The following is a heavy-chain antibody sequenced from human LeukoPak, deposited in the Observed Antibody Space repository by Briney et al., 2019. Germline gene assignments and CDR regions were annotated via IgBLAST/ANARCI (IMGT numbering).Heavy chain of an antibody. CDR2: ISGSGGST. CDR3: AKGDDYGDSPHY. J-gene: IGHJ4*02. V-gene: IGHV3-23*01. D-gene: IGHD4-17*01. CDR1: GFTFSSYA. Sequence: PGGSLRLSCAASGFTFSSYAMSWVRQAPGKGLEWVSAISGSGGSTYYADSVKGRFTISRDNSKNTLYLQMNSMRAEDTAVYYCAKGDDYGDSPHYWGQGTLVTVSS.